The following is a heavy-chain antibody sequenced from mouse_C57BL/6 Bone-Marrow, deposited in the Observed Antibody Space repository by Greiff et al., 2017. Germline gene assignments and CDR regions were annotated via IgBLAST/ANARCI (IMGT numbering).Heavy chain of an antibody. CDR2: INPNNGGT. CDR1: GYTFTDYN. J-gene: IGHJ4*01. D-gene: IGHD1-1*01. Sequence: VQLQQSGPELVKPGASVKIPCKASGYTFTDYNMDWVKQSHGKSLEWIGDINPNNGGTIYNQKFKGKATLTVDKSSSTAYMELRSLTSEDTAVYYWARGDYYGSTGAMDYWGQGTSVTVSS. CDR3: ARGDYYGSTGAMDY. V-gene: IGHV1-18*01.